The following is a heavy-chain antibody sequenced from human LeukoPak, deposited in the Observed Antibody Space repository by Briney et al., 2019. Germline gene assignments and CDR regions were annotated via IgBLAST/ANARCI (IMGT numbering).Heavy chain of an antibody. Sequence: PGRSLRLSCAASGFTFSSFVMHWVRQAPGKGLEWVSVISSDGGTKYYADFVKGRFTISRDNSKNTLYLQMNSLRAEDTAVYYCARQRDCGSRNCYSIAFDTWGQGTMVTVS. CDR2: ISSDGGTK. V-gene: IGHV3-30-3*01. CDR3: ARQRDCGSRNCYSIAFDT. CDR1: GFTFSSFV. D-gene: IGHD2-21*02. J-gene: IGHJ3*02.